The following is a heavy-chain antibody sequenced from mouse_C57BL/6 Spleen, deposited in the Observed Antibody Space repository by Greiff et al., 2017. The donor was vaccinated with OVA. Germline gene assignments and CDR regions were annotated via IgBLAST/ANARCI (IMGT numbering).Heavy chain of an antibody. J-gene: IGHJ4*01. Sequence: VQLQQSGAELMKPGASVKLSCKASGYTFTGYWMEWVKQRPGHGLEWIGEIIPGSGCTNYNEKFKGKATFTEDKSSNPAYMQLSTLTTEDSAIDYYAGIISPDAMDYWGQGTSVTVSS. CDR2: IIPGSGCT. V-gene: IGHV1-9*01. CDR3: AGIISPDAMDY. CDR1: GYTFTGYW.